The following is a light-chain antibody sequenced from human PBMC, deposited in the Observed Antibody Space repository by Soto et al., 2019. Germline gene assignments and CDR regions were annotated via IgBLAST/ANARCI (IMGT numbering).Light chain of an antibody. CDR2: TAS. Sequence: DFQMTQSPSTLSASVGDRVTITCRASQNINRWLAWYQQKPGKAPKLLIYTASRLEGGVPSRFSGSGSGTEFPLTISGLQPDDFATYYCQQYNSYPWTFGQGTKVEIK. J-gene: IGKJ1*01. V-gene: IGKV1-5*03. CDR1: QNINRW. CDR3: QQYNSYPWT.